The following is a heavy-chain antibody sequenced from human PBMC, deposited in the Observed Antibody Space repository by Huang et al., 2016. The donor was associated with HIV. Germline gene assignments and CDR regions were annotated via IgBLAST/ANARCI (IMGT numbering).Heavy chain of an antibody. D-gene: IGHD2-15*01. CDR2: INQDESEN. Sequence: QLVESGGGLVQPGGSLRLSCAASGFAFSRYWMSWVRQAPGKGLEWVANINQDESENYQLDSVKGRLTIFRDNAKASLYLQLTNLRVEDTGIYYCARRVDLDYWGQGILLTVSS. V-gene: IGHV3-7*01. CDR1: GFAFSRYW. CDR3: ARRVDLDY. J-gene: IGHJ4*02.